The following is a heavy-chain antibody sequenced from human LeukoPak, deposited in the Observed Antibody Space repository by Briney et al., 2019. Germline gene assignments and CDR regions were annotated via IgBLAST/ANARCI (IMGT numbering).Heavy chain of an antibody. CDR3: ARARGSYYVLDY. D-gene: IGHD1-26*01. CDR2: IYYSGST. CDR1: GGSISSHY. Sequence: SETLSLTCTVSGGSISSHYWSWIRQPPGKGLEWIGYIYYSGSTNYNPSLKSRVTISVDTSKNQFSLKLSSVTAADTAVYYCARARGSYYVLDYWGQGTLVTVSS. J-gene: IGHJ4*02. V-gene: IGHV4-59*11.